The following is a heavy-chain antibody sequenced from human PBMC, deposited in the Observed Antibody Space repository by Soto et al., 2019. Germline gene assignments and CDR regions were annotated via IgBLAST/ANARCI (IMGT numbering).Heavy chain of an antibody. CDR3: ARVEQQLAEYYFDY. V-gene: IGHV1-3*01. D-gene: IGHD6-13*01. CDR2: INAGNGNT. Sequence: ASVKVSCKASGYTFTTYAIHWVRQAPGQRLEWMGWINAGNGNTKYSQKFQGRVTITRDTSASTAYMELSSLRSEDTAVYYCARVEQQLAEYYFDYWGQGTLVTVSS. J-gene: IGHJ4*02. CDR1: GYTFTTYA.